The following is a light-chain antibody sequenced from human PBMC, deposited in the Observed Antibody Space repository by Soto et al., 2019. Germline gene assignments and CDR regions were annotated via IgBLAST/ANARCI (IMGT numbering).Light chain of an antibody. V-gene: IGKV3-15*01. CDR1: QSVSRN. CDR3: QQYNDRPLT. CDR2: AAS. Sequence: ERVMTQSPATLSVSPGEGATLSCRASQSVSRNLAWYQQKPGQAPRLLIYAASSMATGIPARFIGSGSGTEFTLTISSLQSEDFAVYYCQQYNDRPLTFGGGTKVEIK. J-gene: IGKJ4*01.